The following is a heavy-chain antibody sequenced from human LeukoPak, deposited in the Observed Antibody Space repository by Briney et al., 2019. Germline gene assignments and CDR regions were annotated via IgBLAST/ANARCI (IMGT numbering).Heavy chain of an antibody. D-gene: IGHD6-13*01. CDR2: IKQDGSEK. CDR1: GFTFSSYW. J-gene: IGHJ4*02. CDR3: ARDLMGIAYRGAFYY. V-gene: IGHV3-7*01. Sequence: GGSLRLSCAASGFTFSSYWMSWVRQAPGKGLEWVANIKQDGSEKYYVDSVKGRFTISRDSAKNSLYLQMNSLRAEDTAVYYCARDLMGIAYRGAFYYWGQGTLVTVSS.